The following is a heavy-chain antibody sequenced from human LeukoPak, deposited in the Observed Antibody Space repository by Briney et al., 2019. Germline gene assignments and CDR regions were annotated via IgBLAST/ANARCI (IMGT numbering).Heavy chain of an antibody. D-gene: IGHD6-13*01. Sequence: ASVKVSCKASGGTFSSYAISWVRQAPGQGLAWMGRIIPILGIANYAQKFQGRVTITADKSTSTAYMEPSSLRSEDTAVYYCARATRSIAAAGTVWFDPWGQGTLVTVSS. CDR3: ARATRSIAAAGTVWFDP. CDR2: IIPILGIA. V-gene: IGHV1-69*04. J-gene: IGHJ5*02. CDR1: GGTFSSYA.